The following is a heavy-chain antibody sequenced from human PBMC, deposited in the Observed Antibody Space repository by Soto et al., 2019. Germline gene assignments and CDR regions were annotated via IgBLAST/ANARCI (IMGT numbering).Heavy chain of an antibody. CDR3: ARHYGGAARPVDY. CDR2: IYYSGST. V-gene: IGHV4-39*01. CDR1: GGSISSSSYY. J-gene: IGHJ4*02. Sequence: QLQLQESGPGLVKPSETLSLTCTVSGGSISSSSYYWGWIRQPPGKGLEWIGSIYYSGSTYYNPSLKSRVTISVDTSKNQFSLKLSAVTAADTAVYYCARHYGGAARPVDYWGQGTLVTVSS. D-gene: IGHD6-6*01.